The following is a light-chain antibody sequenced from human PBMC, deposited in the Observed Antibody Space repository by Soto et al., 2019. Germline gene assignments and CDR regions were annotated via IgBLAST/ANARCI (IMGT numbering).Light chain of an antibody. CDR2: AAS. CDR3: LQLNSYPRT. J-gene: IGKJ2*02. CDR1: QGINNF. Sequence: IQLTQSPSSLSASVGDRVTITCRASQGINNFLAWFQQKAGKAPKLLIYAASTLQSGVPSRFSGSGFGTDFTLTISSLQPEDFATYYCLQLNSYPRTFGQGTKLEIK. V-gene: IGKV1-9*01.